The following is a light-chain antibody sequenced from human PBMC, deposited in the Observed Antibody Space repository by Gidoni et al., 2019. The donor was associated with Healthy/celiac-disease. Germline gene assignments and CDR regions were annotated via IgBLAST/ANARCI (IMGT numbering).Light chain of an antibody. Sequence: ELVMTQSPATLSVSPGERATLSCRASQGVSSNLAWYQQKPGQAPRLLIYGASTRATGIPARFSGSVSGTEFTLTISSLQSEDFAVYYCQQYNNWYTFGQGTKLEIK. J-gene: IGKJ2*01. CDR3: QQYNNWYT. CDR2: GAS. V-gene: IGKV3-15*01. CDR1: QGVSSN.